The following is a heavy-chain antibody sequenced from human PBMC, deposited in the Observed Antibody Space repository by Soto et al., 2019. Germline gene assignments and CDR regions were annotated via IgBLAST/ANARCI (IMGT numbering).Heavy chain of an antibody. J-gene: IGHJ6*02. D-gene: IGHD6-13*01. CDR2: IYPGDSDT. Sequence: GESLKISCKVSGYSFTNDWIAWVRQKPGNGLEWMGIIYPGDSDTKYSPSFQGQVTISVDKSISTAYLQWSSLKASDNAMYYCARTSAAGKYYYGMDVWGQGTTVTVSS. CDR3: ARTSAAGKYYYGMDV. CDR1: GYSFTNDW. V-gene: IGHV5-51*01.